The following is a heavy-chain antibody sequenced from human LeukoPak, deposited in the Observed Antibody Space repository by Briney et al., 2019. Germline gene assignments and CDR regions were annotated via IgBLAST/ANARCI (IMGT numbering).Heavy chain of an antibody. D-gene: IGHD1-1*01. CDR2: IYYSGST. CDR3: ARPVQLERRGYNWFDP. Sequence: SETLSLTCTVSGGSISSSSYYWGWIRQPPGKGLEWIGSIYYSGSTYYNPSLKSRVTISVDTSKNQFSLKLSSVTAADTAVYYCARPVQLERRGYNWFDPWGQGTLVTVSS. J-gene: IGHJ5*02. CDR1: GGSISSSSYY. V-gene: IGHV4-39*01.